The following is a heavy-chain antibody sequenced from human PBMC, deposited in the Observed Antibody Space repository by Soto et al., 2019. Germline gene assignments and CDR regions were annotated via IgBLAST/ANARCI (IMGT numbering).Heavy chain of an antibody. V-gene: IGHV4-34*01. CDR3: GRLEGLATISYYFDI. J-gene: IGHJ3*02. Sequence: SETLSLTCAVYGGSFSGYYWSWIRQPPGKGLEWIGEINYSGSTNYNPSLESRVTISVDTSKNQFSLKLMSLSAADTAVYYCGRLEGLATISYYFDIWGQGTMVTVSS. CDR2: INYSGST. CDR1: GGSFSGYY. D-gene: IGHD1-26*01.